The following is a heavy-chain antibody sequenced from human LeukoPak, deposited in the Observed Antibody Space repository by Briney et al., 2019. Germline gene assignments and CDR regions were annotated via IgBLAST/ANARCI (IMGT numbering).Heavy chain of an antibody. CDR1: GFALSGYW. CDR2: IKYDGSEQ. V-gene: IGHV3-7*03. CDR3: AREAVEGIVVALDY. Sequence: GGSLRLSCAASGFALSGYWMSWIRQAPVKGLEWVANIKYDGSEQHYVDSVRGRFTISKDNSESSLYLQMNSLRAEDTAVYYCAREAVEGIVVALDYWGQGTLVAVSS. J-gene: IGHJ4*02. D-gene: IGHD2-21*01.